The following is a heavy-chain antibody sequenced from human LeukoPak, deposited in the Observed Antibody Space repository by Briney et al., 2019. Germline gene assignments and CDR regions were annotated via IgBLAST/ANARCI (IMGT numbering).Heavy chain of an antibody. J-gene: IGHJ4*02. V-gene: IGHV3-64*01. D-gene: IGHD6-19*01. CDR2: INDDGERT. Sequence: GGSLRLSCAASGFTFSRYSMHWLRQAPGKGLEYVSAINDDGERTYYANAVKGRFTISRDNSRNTLYLQMGSLRAEDMAVYYCARVDGDGWYAFDQWGQGTLVTVSS. CDR1: GFTFSRYS. CDR3: ARVDGDGWYAFDQ.